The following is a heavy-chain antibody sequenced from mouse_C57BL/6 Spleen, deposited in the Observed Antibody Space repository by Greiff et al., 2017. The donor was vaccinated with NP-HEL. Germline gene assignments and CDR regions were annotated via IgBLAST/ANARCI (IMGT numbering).Heavy chain of an antibody. CDR1: GFSLTSYG. CDR3: AKPRAQGWYFDV. V-gene: IGHV2-3*01. D-gene: IGHD3-1*01. Sequence: QVQLQQSGPGLVAPSQSLSIPCTVSGFSLTSYGVSWVRQPPGKGLEWLGVIWGDGSTNYHSALISRLSISKDNSKSQVFLKLNSRQTDDTATYYCAKPRAQGWYFDVWGTGTTVTVSS. J-gene: IGHJ1*03. CDR2: IWGDGST.